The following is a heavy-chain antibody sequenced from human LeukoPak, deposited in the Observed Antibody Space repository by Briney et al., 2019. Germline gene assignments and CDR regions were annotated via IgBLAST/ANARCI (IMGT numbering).Heavy chain of an antibody. Sequence: GGSLRLSCAASGFTFSSYGMHWVRQAPGKGLEWVAVIWYDGSNKYYADSVKGRFTVSRDNSKNTLYLQMNSLRAEDTAVYYCARDWAKTALDYWGQGTLVTVSS. CDR3: ARDWAKTALDY. D-gene: IGHD3-16*01. CDR1: GFTFSSYG. CDR2: IWYDGSNK. J-gene: IGHJ4*02. V-gene: IGHV3-33*01.